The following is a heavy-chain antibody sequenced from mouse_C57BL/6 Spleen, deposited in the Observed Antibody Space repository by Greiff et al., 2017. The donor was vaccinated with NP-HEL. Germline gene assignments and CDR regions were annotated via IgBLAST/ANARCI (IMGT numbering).Heavy chain of an antibody. CDR1: GYTFTSYW. V-gene: IGHV1-69*01. CDR2: IDPSDSYT. J-gene: IGHJ2*01. D-gene: IGHD1-1*01. Sequence: QVQLQQPGAELVMPGASVKLSCKASGYTFTSYWMHWVKQRPGQGLEWIGEIDPSDSYTNYNQKFKGKSTLTVDKSSSTAYMQLSRLTSEDSAVYYCARGNYYGSSCYFDYWGQGTTLTVSS. CDR3: ARGNYYGSSCYFDY.